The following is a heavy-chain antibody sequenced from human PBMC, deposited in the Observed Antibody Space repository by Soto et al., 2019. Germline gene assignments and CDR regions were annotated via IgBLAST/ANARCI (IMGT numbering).Heavy chain of an antibody. D-gene: IGHD3-10*01. V-gene: IGHV3-23*04. CDR3: ASSSGDLDVYGMDI. CDR1: GCTFSRYA. Sequence: EAQLVESGGGLVQPGGSLRLSCAASGCTFSRYAMSWVRQAPGKGLEWVSTVTGGGHTTYHADSVNGNFTISRDNSKNTMYMQVNNMRAEDTAIYYCASSSGDLDVYGMDIWGPGTTVTVSS. CDR2: VTGGGHTT. J-gene: IGHJ6*02.